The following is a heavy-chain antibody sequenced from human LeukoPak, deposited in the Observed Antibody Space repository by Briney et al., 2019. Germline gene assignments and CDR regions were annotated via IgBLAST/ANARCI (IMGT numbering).Heavy chain of an antibody. CDR3: ARGITIFGVVIIYFDY. V-gene: IGHV4-38-2*01. J-gene: IGHJ4*02. CDR1: GYSISSGYY. D-gene: IGHD3-3*01. Sequence: PSETLSLTCAVSGYSISSGYYWGWIRQPPGKGLEWIGSIYHSGSTYYNPSLKNRVTISVDTSKNQFSLKLSSVTAADTAVYYCARGITIFGVVIIYFDYWGQGTLVTVSS. CDR2: IYHSGST.